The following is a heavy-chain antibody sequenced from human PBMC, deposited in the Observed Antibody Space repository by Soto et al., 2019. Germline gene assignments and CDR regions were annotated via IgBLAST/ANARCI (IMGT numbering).Heavy chain of an antibody. V-gene: IGHV3-23*01. Sequence: PGGSLRLSCAASGFTFSTYAMSRVRQAPGKGLEWVSGISGNGGSTYYTDSVKGRFTISRDNSKNTVYLQMNSLRAEDTAVYYCAKVSIFGVAGNIDYWGQGTLVTVSS. CDR2: ISGNGGST. CDR3: AKVSIFGVAGNIDY. D-gene: IGHD3-3*01. J-gene: IGHJ4*02. CDR1: GFTFSTYA.